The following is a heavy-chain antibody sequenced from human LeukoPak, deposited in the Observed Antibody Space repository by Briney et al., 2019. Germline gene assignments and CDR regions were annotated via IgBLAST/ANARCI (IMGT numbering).Heavy chain of an antibody. D-gene: IGHD3-10*01. CDR2: ISSSGGST. V-gene: IGHV3-23*01. Sequence: PGGSLRLSCAASGFTFSSYAMTWVRQAPGKGLEWVSSISSSGGSTYYADSVKGRFTISRDNSKNTMYLQMNSLRTEDTAVYYCVKQQVDGSAFYDYWGQGTLVTVSS. CDR1: GFTFSSYA. CDR3: VKQQVDGSAFYDY. J-gene: IGHJ4*02.